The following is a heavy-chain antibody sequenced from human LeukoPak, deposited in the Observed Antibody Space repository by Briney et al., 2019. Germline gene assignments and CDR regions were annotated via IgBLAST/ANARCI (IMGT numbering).Heavy chain of an antibody. CDR3: ARRRFSYGDNDAFDI. CDR2: TYYSGGT. J-gene: IGHJ3*02. V-gene: IGHV4-59*08. Sequence: SETLSLTCTLSRGSLSSYYWSWIRQSPGKGPEWVGYTYYSGGTNYNPSLESRVTISVDRSTNQFSLKVRSVTAADTAVYYCARRRFSYGDNDAFDIWGQGTMVTVSS. CDR1: RGSLSSYY. D-gene: IGHD5-18*01.